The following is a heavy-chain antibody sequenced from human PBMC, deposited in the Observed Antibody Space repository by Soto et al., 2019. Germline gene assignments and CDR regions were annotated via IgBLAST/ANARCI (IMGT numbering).Heavy chain of an antibody. CDR2: IYYSGST. CDR1: GGSISSYY. D-gene: IGHD2-2*02. Sequence: SETLSLTCTASGGSISSYYWSWIRQPPGKGLEWIGYIYYSGSTDYNPSLKSRVTISVDTSKNQFSLKLSSVTAADTAVYYCARVLVPAAIGYYYGMDVWGQGTTVTVSS. V-gene: IGHV4-59*01. CDR3: ARVLVPAAIGYYYGMDV. J-gene: IGHJ6*02.